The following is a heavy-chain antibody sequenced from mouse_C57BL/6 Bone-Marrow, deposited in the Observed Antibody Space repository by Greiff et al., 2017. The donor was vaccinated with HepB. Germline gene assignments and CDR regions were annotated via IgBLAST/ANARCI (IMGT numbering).Heavy chain of an antibody. CDR3: VRHHYYGSSYDWYFDV. J-gene: IGHJ1*03. CDR1: GFSFNTYA. V-gene: IGHV10-1*01. CDR2: IRSKSNNYAT. D-gene: IGHD1-1*01. Sequence: VQLVESGGGLVQPKGSLKLSCAASGFSFNTYAMNWVRQAPGKGLEWVARIRSKSNNYATYYADSVKDRFTISRDDSESMLYLQMNNLKTEDTAMYYCVRHHYYGSSYDWYFDVWGTGTTVTVSS.